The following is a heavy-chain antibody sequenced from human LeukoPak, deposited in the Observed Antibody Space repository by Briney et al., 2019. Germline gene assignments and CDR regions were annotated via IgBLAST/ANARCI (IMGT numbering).Heavy chain of an antibody. Sequence: ASVKVSCKASGYTFTSYGISWVRQAPGQGLEWVGWMNPNGTNAENAQKFQGRVTMTRDTSLSTAYMELSSLRSEDTALYYCAIIVAAAGGSLTLDYWGQGTLVTVSS. J-gene: IGHJ4*02. CDR2: MNPNGTNA. V-gene: IGHV1-8*02. CDR1: GYTFTSYG. D-gene: IGHD6-13*01. CDR3: AIIVAAAGGSLTLDY.